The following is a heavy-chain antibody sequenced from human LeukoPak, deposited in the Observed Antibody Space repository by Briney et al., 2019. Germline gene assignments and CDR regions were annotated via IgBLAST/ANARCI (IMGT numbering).Heavy chain of an antibody. CDR3: AKRVSYSDSAAYFDY. CDR1: GFTFSNFG. J-gene: IGHJ4*02. V-gene: IGHV3-23*01. D-gene: IGHD6-13*01. Sequence: GGSLRLSCTASGFTFSNFGMAWVRQAPGKGLEWVSSISDTGSDTYYADSVKGRFTVSRDNSKNTLYLQMNRLRAEDTAVFYCAKRVSYSDSAAYFDYWGQGTLVTVSS. CDR2: ISDTGSDT.